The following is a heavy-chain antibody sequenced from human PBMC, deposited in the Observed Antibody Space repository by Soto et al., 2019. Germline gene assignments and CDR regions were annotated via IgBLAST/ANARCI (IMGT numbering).Heavy chain of an antibody. D-gene: IGHD6-13*01. CDR2: IYYSGNT. V-gene: IGHV4-39*01. CDR3: ATSYGNAWYTY. CDR1: GGSISSTSYY. J-gene: IGHJ4*02. Sequence: SETLSLTCTVSGGSISSTSYYWGWIRQPPGKGLEWIGSIYYSGNTYYNPSLKSRVTISVDRSKNQFSLKLTSVTVADTAVYYCATSYGNAWYTYWGQGTQVTVSS.